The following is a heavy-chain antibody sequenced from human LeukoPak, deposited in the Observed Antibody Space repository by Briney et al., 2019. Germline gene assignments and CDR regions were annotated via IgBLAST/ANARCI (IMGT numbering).Heavy chain of an antibody. V-gene: IGHV1-24*01. Sequence: ASVKVSCKVSGYTLTELSMHWVRQAPGKGLEWMGGFDPEDGETIYAQKFQGRVTMTEDTSTDTAYMELSSLRSEDTAVYSCATQRVRYTLTGYYSYYFDYWGQGTLVTVSS. D-gene: IGHD3-9*01. CDR3: ATQRVRYTLTGYYSYYFDY. J-gene: IGHJ4*02. CDR1: GYTLTELS. CDR2: FDPEDGET.